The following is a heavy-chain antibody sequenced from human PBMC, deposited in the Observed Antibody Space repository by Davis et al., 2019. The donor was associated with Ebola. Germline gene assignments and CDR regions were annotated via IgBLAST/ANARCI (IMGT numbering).Heavy chain of an antibody. V-gene: IGHV4-34*01. Sequence: GSLRLSCAVYGGSFSGYYWSWIRQPPGKGLEWIGEINHSGSTNYNPSLKSRVTISVDTSKNQFSLKLSSVTAADTAVYYCARRPRTIFGVVIRNWFDPWGQGTLVTASS. D-gene: IGHD3-3*01. CDR2: INHSGST. CDR3: ARRPRTIFGVVIRNWFDP. CDR1: GGSFSGYY. J-gene: IGHJ5*02.